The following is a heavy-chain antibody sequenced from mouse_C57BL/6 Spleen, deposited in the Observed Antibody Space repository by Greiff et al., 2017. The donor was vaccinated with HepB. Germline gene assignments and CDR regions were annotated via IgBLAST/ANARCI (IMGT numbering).Heavy chain of an antibody. J-gene: IGHJ3*01. V-gene: IGHV2-5*01. CDR1: GFSLTSYG. Sequence: VKLMESGPGLVQPSQSLSITCTVSGFSLTSYGVHWDRQSPGKGLEWLGVIWRGGSTDYNAAFMSRLSITKDNSKSQVFFKMNSLQADDTAIYYCANLYDGYSAWFAYWGQGTLVTVSA. CDR2: IWRGGST. CDR3: ANLYDGYSAWFAY. D-gene: IGHD2-3*01.